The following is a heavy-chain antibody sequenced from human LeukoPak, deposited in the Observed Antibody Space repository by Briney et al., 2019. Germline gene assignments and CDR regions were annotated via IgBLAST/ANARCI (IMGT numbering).Heavy chain of an antibody. V-gene: IGHV3-20*04. CDR1: GFTFDDYG. CDR3: ARAPVTSCRGAFCYPFDL. Sequence: GGSLRLSCAASGFTFDDYGMNWVRQAPGKGLEWVSSINWNGGSTDYGGSTTYADSVKGRFTISRDDAKNSLYLQMNRLRVEDAALYYCARAPVTSCRGAFCYPFDLWGQGVLVTVSS. J-gene: IGHJ4*02. CDR2: INWNGGSTDYGGST. D-gene: IGHD2-21*01.